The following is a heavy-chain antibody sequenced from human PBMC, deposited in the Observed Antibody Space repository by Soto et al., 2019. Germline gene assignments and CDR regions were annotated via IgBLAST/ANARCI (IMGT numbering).Heavy chain of an antibody. J-gene: IGHJ4*02. CDR2: ITSSSSTM. Sequence: EAQLVESGGGLVQPGGSLRLSCGASELMLRTYSLNWVRQAPGXXLEWVSSITSSSSTMYYADSVKGRFTXTXXXAKXXXXXXXXXXXXXXXXXXXXXXXXXXXXNGVCFPYFDYWGQGTLVTVSS. CDR3: XXXXXXXXNGVCFPYFDY. V-gene: IGHV3-48*01. D-gene: IGHD2-8*01. CDR1: ELMLRTYS.